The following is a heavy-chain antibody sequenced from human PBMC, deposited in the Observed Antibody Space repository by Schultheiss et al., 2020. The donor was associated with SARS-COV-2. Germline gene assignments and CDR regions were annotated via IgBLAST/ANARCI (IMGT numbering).Heavy chain of an antibody. D-gene: IGHD6-13*01. Sequence: GGSLRLSCAASGFTFNNYGMHWVRQAPGKGLEWVSGISWNSGSIGYADSVKGRFTISRDNAKNSLYLQMNSLRAEDTALYYCAKTAAAWTFYFDYWGQGTLVTVSS. CDR2: ISWNSGSI. CDR3: AKTAAAWTFYFDY. J-gene: IGHJ4*02. CDR1: GFTFNNYG. V-gene: IGHV3-9*01.